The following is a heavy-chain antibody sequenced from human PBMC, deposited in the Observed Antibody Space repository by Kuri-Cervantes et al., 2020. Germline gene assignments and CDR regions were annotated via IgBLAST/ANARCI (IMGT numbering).Heavy chain of an antibody. V-gene: IGHV3-30*03. Sequence: LSLTCVASGFTFSSYGMHWVRQAPGKGLEWVVVISYDGSDNYYADSVKGRFTISRDNSKNTLYLQMNSLRAEDTAVYYCARMIRTTVVTRDYWGQGTLVTVSS. J-gene: IGHJ4*02. D-gene: IGHD4-23*01. CDR3: ARMIRTTVVTRDY. CDR2: ISYDGSDN. CDR1: GFTFSSYG.